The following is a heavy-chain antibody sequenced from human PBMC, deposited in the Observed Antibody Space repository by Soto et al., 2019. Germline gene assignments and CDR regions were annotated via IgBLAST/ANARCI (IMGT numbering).Heavy chain of an antibody. CDR3: ARGKGACSGDRCYSIDY. Sequence: ASVKVSCKASGYTFTSYDINWVRQATGQGLEWMGWMNPNSGNTGYAQKFQGRVTMTRNTSISTAYMELSSLRSDDTAVYYCARGKGACSGDRCYSIDYWGQGTLVTVS. J-gene: IGHJ4*02. CDR1: GYTFTSYD. D-gene: IGHD2-15*01. V-gene: IGHV1-8*01. CDR2: MNPNSGNT.